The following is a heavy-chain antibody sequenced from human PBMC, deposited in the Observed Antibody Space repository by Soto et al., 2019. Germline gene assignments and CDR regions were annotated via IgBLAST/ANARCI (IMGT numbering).Heavy chain of an antibody. CDR3: AGHPSDFWFDP. V-gene: IGHV4-39*01. D-gene: IGHD2-21*02. J-gene: IGHJ5*02. CDR1: GGSISSSSYF. CDR2: IYYSGST. Sequence: SETLSLTCTVSGGSISSSSYFWGWIRQPPGKGLEWIGSIYYSGSTYYNPSLKSRVTVSVDTSKNQFSLKLSSVTAADTAVYYCAGHPSDFWFDPWGQGTLVTVSS.